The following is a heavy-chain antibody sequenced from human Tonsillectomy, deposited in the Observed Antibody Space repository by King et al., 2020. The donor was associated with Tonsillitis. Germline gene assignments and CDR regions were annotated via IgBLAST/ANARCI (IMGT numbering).Heavy chain of an antibody. CDR3: ARGVYCGGGCYSGTDY. Sequence: VQLQESGPGLVKPSQTLSLTCTVSGGSFISSDYYWTWIRQHPGKGLEWIGYIFHSGATYYSPSLKSRVTMSIDTSKKQFSLGLTSVAAADTAVYYCARGVYCGGGCYSGTDYWGQGILVTVSS. CDR2: IFHSGAT. J-gene: IGHJ4*02. D-gene: IGHD2-21*01. CDR1: GGSFISSDYY. V-gene: IGHV4-31*03.